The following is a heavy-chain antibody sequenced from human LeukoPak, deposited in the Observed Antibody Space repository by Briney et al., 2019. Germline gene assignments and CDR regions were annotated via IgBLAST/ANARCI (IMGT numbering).Heavy chain of an antibody. D-gene: IGHD4-23*01. CDR1: GYTFTNYG. V-gene: IGHV1-18*01. J-gene: IGHJ4*02. CDR3: ARGRWTAHAASYYFDS. Sequence: GASVKVSWKASGYTFTNYGINWVRQAPGQGLEWMGWISAYNGNTNYAQKLQGRVTMTTDTSTSTAYMELSSLRSEDTAVYSCARGRWTAHAASYYFDSWGQGTLVTVSS. CDR2: ISAYNGNT.